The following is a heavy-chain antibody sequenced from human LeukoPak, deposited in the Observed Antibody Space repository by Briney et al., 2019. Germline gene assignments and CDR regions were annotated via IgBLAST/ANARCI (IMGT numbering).Heavy chain of an antibody. CDR2: INSDGSST. Sequence: GGSLRLSCAASGFTFSSYWMHWVRQAPGKGLVWVSRINSDGSSTSYADSVKGRFTISRDNSKNTLYLQMNSLRAEDTAVYYCAKERWMAGTSSWGQGTLVTVSS. CDR3: AKERWMAGTSS. D-gene: IGHD6-19*01. J-gene: IGHJ4*02. V-gene: IGHV3-74*01. CDR1: GFTFSSYW.